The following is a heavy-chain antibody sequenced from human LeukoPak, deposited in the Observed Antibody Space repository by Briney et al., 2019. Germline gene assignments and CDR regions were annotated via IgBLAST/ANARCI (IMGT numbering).Heavy chain of an antibody. D-gene: IGHD4-17*01. J-gene: IGHJ4*02. CDR3: ARDENYGIFFNVDY. Sequence: ASVKVSCKASGYSFVLYGISWVRQAPGEGPEWMGWISGSTGDTNYAQKFQGRVTMTADTSSTTAYMELRSLRSDDTAIYYCARDENYGIFFNVDYWGQGTLVTVSS. CDR2: ISGSTGDT. V-gene: IGHV1-18*01. CDR1: GYSFVLYG.